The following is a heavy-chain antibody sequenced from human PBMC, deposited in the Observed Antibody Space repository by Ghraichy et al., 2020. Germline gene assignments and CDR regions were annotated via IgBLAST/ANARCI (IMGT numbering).Heavy chain of an antibody. D-gene: IGHD6-19*01. CDR3: AKEGDGSGWFLGS. CDR2: ISGSGAST. CDR1: GFTFSTYA. J-gene: IGHJ4*02. V-gene: IGHV3-23*01. Sequence: GGSLRLSCAASGFTFSTYAMGWVRQAPGKGLEWVSMISGSGASTYYAGSVKGRFTISRDNSENTVFLQMSSLRAEDTAVYFCAKEGDGSGWFLGSWGQGTLVTVSS.